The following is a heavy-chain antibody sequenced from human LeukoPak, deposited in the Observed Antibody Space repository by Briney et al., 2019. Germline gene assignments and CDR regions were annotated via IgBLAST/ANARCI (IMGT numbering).Heavy chain of an antibody. D-gene: IGHD4-17*01. CDR1: GFTFSSYA. Sequence: GGSLRLSCAASGFTFSSYAMSWVRQAPGKGLEWVSAISGSGGSTYYADSVKGRFTISRDDSKNTLYLQMNSLRAEDTAVYYCAKASDYGDLNYYYYYGMDVWGKGTTVTVSS. J-gene: IGHJ6*04. CDR2: ISGSGGST. CDR3: AKASDYGDLNYYYYYGMDV. V-gene: IGHV3-23*01.